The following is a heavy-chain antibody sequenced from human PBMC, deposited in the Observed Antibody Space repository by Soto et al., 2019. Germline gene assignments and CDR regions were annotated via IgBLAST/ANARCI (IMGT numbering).Heavy chain of an antibody. J-gene: IGHJ6*02. Sequence: SETLSLTCTVSGASVSSGSSYWSWIRQPPGKGPEWLGYIYTSGTTNYNLSLKSRLTMSLDTSKSQFSLKLSSVTAADTAVYYCARERGIGCSAGRCYYYGMDVWGPGATVTVSS. D-gene: IGHD1-26*01. CDR2: IYTSGTT. CDR1: GASVSSGSSY. V-gene: IGHV4-61*01. CDR3: ARERGIGCSAGRCYYYGMDV.